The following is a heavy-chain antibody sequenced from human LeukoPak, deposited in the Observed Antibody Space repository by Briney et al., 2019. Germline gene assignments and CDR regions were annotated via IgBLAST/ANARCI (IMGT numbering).Heavy chain of an antibody. V-gene: IGHV4-34*01. D-gene: IGHD6-19*01. CDR2: INHSGST. CDR3: ARGIAVAGFDY. Sequence: PSETLSLTCAVYGGSFSGYYWSWIRQPPGKGLEWIGEINHSGSTNYNPSLKSRVTISVDTSKNQFSLKLSSVTAADTAVYYCARGIAVAGFDYWGQGTLVTVSS. CDR1: GGSFSGYY. J-gene: IGHJ4*02.